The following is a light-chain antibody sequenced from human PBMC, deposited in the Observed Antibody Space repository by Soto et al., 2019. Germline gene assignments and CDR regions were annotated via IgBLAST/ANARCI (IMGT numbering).Light chain of an antibody. V-gene: IGLV2-14*01. CDR2: EVS. Sequence: QSALTQPASVSGSPGQSITISCTGTSSDVGGYNFVSWYQHHPGKAPKLMIFEVSNRPSGVSNRFSGSKSGNTASLTISGLQAEDGADYYCCSYAGSYTLYVFGTGTKLTVL. CDR1: SSDVGGYNF. CDR3: CSYAGSYTLYV. J-gene: IGLJ1*01.